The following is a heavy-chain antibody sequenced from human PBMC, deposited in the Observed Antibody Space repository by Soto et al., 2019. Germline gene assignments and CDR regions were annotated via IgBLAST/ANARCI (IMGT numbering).Heavy chain of an antibody. CDR1: GGSINSNNYY. J-gene: IGHJ4*02. CDR2: MYFSGST. CDR3: ARHPSRSRGYYLDD. D-gene: IGHD6-13*01. V-gene: IGHV4-39*01. Sequence: SETLSLTCTVSGGSINSNNYYWGWIRQPPGKGLEWIGSMYFSGSTYYNPSLKSRVTMSVDTSKNQFSLRLNSVTAADTAVYYCARHPSRSRGYYLDDWGQGTRVTVSS.